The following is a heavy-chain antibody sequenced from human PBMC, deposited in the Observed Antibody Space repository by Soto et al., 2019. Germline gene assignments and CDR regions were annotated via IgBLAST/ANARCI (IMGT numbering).Heavy chain of an antibody. J-gene: IGHJ4*02. D-gene: IGHD3-16*01. CDR2: IWYDGSNK. CDR1: GFTFSSYG. CDR3: AREGDAAIFDY. V-gene: IGHV3-33*01. Sequence: GGSLRLSCAASGFTFSSYGMHWVRQAPGKGLEWVAVIWYDGSNKYYADSVKGRFTISRDNSKNTLYLQMNSLRAEDTAVYYCAREGDAAIFDYWDQGTLVTVSS.